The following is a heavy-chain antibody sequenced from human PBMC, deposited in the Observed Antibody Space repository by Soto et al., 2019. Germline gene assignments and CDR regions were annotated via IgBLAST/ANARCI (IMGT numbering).Heavy chain of an antibody. CDR1: GFTFSSYW. CDR3: ARSVPRSGYSSYYGMDV. J-gene: IGHJ6*02. D-gene: IGHD5-12*01. CDR2: INSDGSDT. Sequence: EVQLVESGGGLVQPGGSLRLSCAVSGFTFSSYWMHWVRQAPGKGLVWVSRINSDGSDTIYADSVKGRFTISRDNAKITLYRQMNRLRAEDAAVYYCARSVPRSGYSSYYGMDVWGQGPTVTVSS. V-gene: IGHV3-74*01.